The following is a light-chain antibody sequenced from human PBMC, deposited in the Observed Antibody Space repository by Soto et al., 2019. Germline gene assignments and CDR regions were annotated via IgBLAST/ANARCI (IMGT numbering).Light chain of an antibody. CDR3: QHYNSYSEA. CDR2: KAS. CDR1: QTISSW. V-gene: IGKV1-5*03. Sequence: DIQMTQSPSTLSGSVGDRVTITCRASQTISSWLAWYQQKPGKAPKLLIYKASTLKSGVPSRFSGSGSGTEFTLTISSLQPDDFATYYCQHYNSYSEAFGQGXKVELK. J-gene: IGKJ1*01.